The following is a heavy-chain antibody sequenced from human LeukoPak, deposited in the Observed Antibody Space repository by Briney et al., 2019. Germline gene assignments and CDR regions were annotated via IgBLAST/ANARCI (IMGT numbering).Heavy chain of an antibody. Sequence: RASVKVSCKASGYTFTGYYMHWVRQAPGQGLEWMGWINPNSGGTNYAQKFQGRVTMTRDTSISTAYMELSRLRSDDTAVYYCARVGGSFWNDAFDIWGQGTMVTVSS. V-gene: IGHV1-2*02. J-gene: IGHJ3*02. CDR3: ARVGGSFWNDAFDI. D-gene: IGHD1-26*01. CDR1: GYTFTGYY. CDR2: INPNSGGT.